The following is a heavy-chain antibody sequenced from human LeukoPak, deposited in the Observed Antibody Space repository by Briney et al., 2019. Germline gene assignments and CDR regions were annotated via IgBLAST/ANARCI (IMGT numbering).Heavy chain of an antibody. CDR2: IYNGVNT. D-gene: IGHD3-3*01. CDR1: GASVSSASY. J-gene: IGHJ5*02. Sequence: SETLSLTCTVSGASVSSASYWSWIRQPPGKGVEWIAHIYNGVNTNYNPSLKSRVTTSVDTSKNQFSLKLSSVTAADTAVYYCAREIGYYDFWSGHWFDPWGQGTLVTVSS. V-gene: IGHV4-61*01. CDR3: AREIGYYDFWSGHWFDP.